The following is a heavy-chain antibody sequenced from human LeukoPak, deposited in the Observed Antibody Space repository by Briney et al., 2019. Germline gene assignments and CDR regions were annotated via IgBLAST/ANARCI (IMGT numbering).Heavy chain of an antibody. CDR2: INPNSGGT. J-gene: IGHJ4*02. Sequence: ASVKVSCKASGYTFTGYYMHWVRQAPGQGLEWMGWINPNSGGTNYAQKFQGRVTMTRDTSISTAYMELSRLRSDDTAVYYCARASSAYCSGGSCYSDYWGQGTLVTVSS. CDR3: ARASSAYCSGGSCYSDY. CDR1: GYTFTGYY. V-gene: IGHV1-2*02. D-gene: IGHD2-15*01.